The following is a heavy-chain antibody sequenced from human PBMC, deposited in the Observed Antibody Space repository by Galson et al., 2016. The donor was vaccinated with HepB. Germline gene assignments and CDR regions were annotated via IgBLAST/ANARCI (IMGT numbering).Heavy chain of an antibody. CDR1: NYMFSSFG. V-gene: IGHV1-18*01. CDR2: INTHNGST. D-gene: IGHD3-3*01. Sequence: SVKVSCKGSNYMFSSFGISWVRQTPGQGLEWMGWINTHNGSTDYAQKFQGRVTMTAEAPTSTVYMELRSLRSDDTALYFCARVGYDFWHGYMFDPWGQGTRVTVSS. CDR3: ARVGYDFWHGYMFDP. J-gene: IGHJ5*02.